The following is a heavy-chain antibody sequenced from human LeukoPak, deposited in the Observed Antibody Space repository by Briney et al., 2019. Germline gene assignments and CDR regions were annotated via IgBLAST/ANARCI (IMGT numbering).Heavy chain of an antibody. CDR2: IKQDGSEK. J-gene: IGHJ6*03. CDR3: ARWTSYDFWSGYTYYYYYYMDV. Sequence: GGSLRLSCAASGCTFSSYWMSWVRQAPGKGLEWVANIKQDGSEKYYVDSVKGRFTISRDNAKNSLYLQMNSLRAEDTAVYYCARWTSYDFWSGYTYYYYYYMDVWGKGTMVTVSS. V-gene: IGHV3-7*01. D-gene: IGHD3-3*01. CDR1: GCTFSSYW.